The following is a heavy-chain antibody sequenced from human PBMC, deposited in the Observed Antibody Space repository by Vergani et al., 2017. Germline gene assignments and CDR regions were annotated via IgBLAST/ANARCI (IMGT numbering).Heavy chain of an antibody. CDR1: GYTFTSYY. Sequence: QVQLVQSGAEVKKPGASVKVSCKASGYTFTSYYMHWVRQAPGQGLEWMGIINPSGGSTSYAQKFQGRVTMTRDTSTSTVYMELSSLRSEDTAVYYCARDGKRDGIILRYFVWLLGEFDYWGQGTLVTVSS. CDR2: INPSGGST. CDR3: ARDGKRDGIILRYFVWLLGEFDY. D-gene: IGHD3-9*01. J-gene: IGHJ4*02. V-gene: IGHV1-46*01.